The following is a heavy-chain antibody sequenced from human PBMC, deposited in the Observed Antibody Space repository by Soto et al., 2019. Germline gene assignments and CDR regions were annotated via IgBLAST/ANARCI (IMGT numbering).Heavy chain of an antibody. CDR2: IKGDGSEK. V-gene: IGHV3-7*01. CDR1: GFTFSNYW. Sequence: EVQLVESGGGLVQPGGSLRLSCAASGFTFSNYWMNWVRQAPGKGLEWVANIKGDGSEKYYVESVKGRFTISRDNAKNSLYLQINSLRAEETAVYYCARDWLHWGQGTLVTVSS. J-gene: IGHJ4*02. CDR3: ARDWLH. D-gene: IGHD6-19*01.